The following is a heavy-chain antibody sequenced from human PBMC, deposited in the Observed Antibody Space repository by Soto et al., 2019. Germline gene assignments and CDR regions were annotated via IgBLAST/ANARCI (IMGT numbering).Heavy chain of an antibody. J-gene: IGHJ5*02. V-gene: IGHV3-23*01. Sequence: EVQLLESGGDWVQPGGSLRLSCAASGGTSTSHAMSWVRQAPGKGLEWVSTINGSGDRTYYADSVKGRFTISRDNFKNTVFLQRSSLGAEDTAVYFCAKTNAIFGVVKVKGWFDPWGQGTLVTVSS. D-gene: IGHD3-3*01. CDR2: INGSGDRT. CDR1: GGTSTSHA. CDR3: AKTNAIFGVVKVKGWFDP.